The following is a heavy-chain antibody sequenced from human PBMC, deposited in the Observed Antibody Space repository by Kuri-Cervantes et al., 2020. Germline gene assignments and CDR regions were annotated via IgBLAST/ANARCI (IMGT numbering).Heavy chain of an antibody. CDR1: GFTLSSFA. CDR2: ISFDGYNH. D-gene: IGHD2-21*02. CDR3: AKDRKPTAINAFDI. V-gene: IGHV3-30-3*01. J-gene: IGHJ3*02. Sequence: GESLKISCVASGFTLSSFAMHWVRQAPGKGLEWVAVISFDGYNHYYADSVKGRFSISKDNAKNSLYLQMNSLRAEDTALYYCAKDRKPTAINAFDIWGQGTMVTVSS.